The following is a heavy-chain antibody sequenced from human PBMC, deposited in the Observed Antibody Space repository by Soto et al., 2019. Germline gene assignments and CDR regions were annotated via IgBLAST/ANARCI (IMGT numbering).Heavy chain of an antibody. V-gene: IGHV3-48*02. J-gene: IGHJ4*02. D-gene: IGHD4-17*01. CDR3: ARDLRDYVFDY. Sequence: PGGSLRLSCAGSGLSVSSYNMNWVRQAPGKGLEWISYMSSSGSLIHYADSVKGRFTISRDNAKNSLYLQMNSLRDDDTAVYYCARDLRDYVFDYWGQGTLVTVSS. CDR2: MSSSGSLI. CDR1: GLSVSSYN.